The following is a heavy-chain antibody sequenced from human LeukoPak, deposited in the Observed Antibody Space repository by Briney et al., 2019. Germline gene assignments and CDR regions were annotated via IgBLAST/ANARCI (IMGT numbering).Heavy chain of an antibody. D-gene: IGHD4-23*01. CDR2: MNPNSSNT. Sequence: ASVKVSCKASGYTFTSYDINWVRQAPGQGLEWMGWMNPNSSNTGYAQKFQGRVTMTRNTSISTAYMELSSLRSEDTAVYYCARTMGDYGGNDGMDVWGQGTTVTVSS. CDR1: GYTFTSYD. J-gene: IGHJ6*02. CDR3: ARTMGDYGGNDGMDV. V-gene: IGHV1-8*01.